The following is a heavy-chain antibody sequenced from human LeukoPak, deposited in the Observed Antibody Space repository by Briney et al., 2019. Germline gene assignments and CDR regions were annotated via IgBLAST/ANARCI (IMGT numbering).Heavy chain of an antibody. J-gene: IGHJ4*02. D-gene: IGHD4-17*01. Sequence: SQTLSLTCAISGDSVSGNRATWNWLRQSPSRGLEWLGRAYFRSKWYNDYAVSVKSRITINPDTSKNQFSLQLNSVTPEDTAVYYCAREVTTLDYWGQGTLVTVSS. CDR2: AYFRSKWYN. CDR3: AREVTTLDY. V-gene: IGHV6-1*01. CDR1: GDSVSGNRAT.